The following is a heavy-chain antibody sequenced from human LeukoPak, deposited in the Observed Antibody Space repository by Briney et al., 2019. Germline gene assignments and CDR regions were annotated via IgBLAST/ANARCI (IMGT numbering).Heavy chain of an antibody. CDR1: GFTFNSYS. CDR3: ARDPQYCSGGSCYSFDY. V-gene: IGHV3-21*01. D-gene: IGHD2-15*01. J-gene: IGHJ4*02. Sequence: GGSLRLSCEASGFTFNSYSMNWVRQAPGKGLEWVSSIISSSSYIYYADSVKGRFTISRDNAKNSLYLQMNSLRAEDTAVYYCARDPQYCSGGSCYSFDYWGQGTLVTVSS. CDR2: IISSSSYI.